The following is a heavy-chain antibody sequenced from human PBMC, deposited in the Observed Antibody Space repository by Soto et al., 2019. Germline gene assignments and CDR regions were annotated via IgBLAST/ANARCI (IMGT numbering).Heavy chain of an antibody. V-gene: IGHV1-18*01. CDR1: GYTFTSYG. Sequence: QGKLVQSGAEVKKPGASVKVSCKAFGYTFTSYGSTWVRQAPGPGLEWMGWNSTSNGYTSYAQNVQGRGTMTRNTATSTGYMKLRSLRSDDAAVYYCEKARDSPGSRYGYWGQGPLVNVSS. D-gene: IGHD5-18*01. CDR2: NSTSNGYT. CDR3: EKARDSPGSRYGY. J-gene: IGHJ4*02.